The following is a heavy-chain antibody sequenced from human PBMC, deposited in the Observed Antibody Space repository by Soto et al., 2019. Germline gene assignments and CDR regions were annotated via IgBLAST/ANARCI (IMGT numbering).Heavy chain of an antibody. V-gene: IGHV4-30-4*02. CDR3: ARRYGASFDF. J-gene: IGHJ4*02. Sequence: SETLSLTCTVSGGSIINGDYYWSWIRQPPGKSLEWIGYIYYSGNTYYNPSLKSRVMISVDTSKNQFSLKLSSVTAADTAVYYCARRYGASFDFWGQGTLVTVSS. D-gene: IGHD4-17*01. CDR2: IYYSGNT. CDR1: GGSIINGDYY.